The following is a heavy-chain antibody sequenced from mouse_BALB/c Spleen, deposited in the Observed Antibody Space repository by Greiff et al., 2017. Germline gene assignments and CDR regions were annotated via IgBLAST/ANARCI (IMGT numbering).Heavy chain of an antibody. D-gene: IGHD2-13*01. CDR3: ARRAHCDRGYAMDY. Sequence: QVTLKVSGPGILQPSQTLSLTCSFSGFSLSTSGLGLSWIRQPSGKGLEWLAHIYWDDDNRYNPSLQSRLTISKDTSSNQVFLKITSVDTADTATYYCARRAHCDRGYAMDYWGQGTSVTVSS. CDR2: IYWDDDN. J-gene: IGHJ4*01. CDR1: GFSLSTSGLG. V-gene: IGHV8-12*01.